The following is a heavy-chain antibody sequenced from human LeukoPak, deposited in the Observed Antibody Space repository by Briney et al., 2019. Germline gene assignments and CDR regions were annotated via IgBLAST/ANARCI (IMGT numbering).Heavy chain of an antibody. D-gene: IGHD3-10*01. CDR2: ISWNSGSI. J-gene: IGHJ5*02. CDR3: AKDRAPSPGSGSSYDP. V-gene: IGHV3-9*01. Sequence: GRSLRLSCAASGFTFDDYAMHWVRQAPGKGLEWVSGISWNSGSIGYADSVKGRFTISRDNAKNSLYLQMNSLRAEDTALYYCAKDRAPSPGSGSSYDPWGQGTLVTVSS. CDR1: GFTFDDYA.